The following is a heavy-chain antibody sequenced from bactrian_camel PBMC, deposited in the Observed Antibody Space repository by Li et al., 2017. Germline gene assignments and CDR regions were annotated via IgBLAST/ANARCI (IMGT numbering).Heavy chain of an antibody. D-gene: IGHD1*01. CDR1: GFGFTFDDFG. CDR2: IGAGGDT. Sequence: VQLVESGGDLVQPGGSLTLSCTNSGFGFTFDDFGMGWIRQAPGKGLEWVSVIGAGGDTHYADSVKGRFTISRDNAKNTLYLQLNSLKLDDTAVYYCVRPLTLAAYDYWGQGTQVTVS. J-gene: IGHJ4*01. V-gene: IGHV3S40*01. CDR3: VRPLTLAAYDY.